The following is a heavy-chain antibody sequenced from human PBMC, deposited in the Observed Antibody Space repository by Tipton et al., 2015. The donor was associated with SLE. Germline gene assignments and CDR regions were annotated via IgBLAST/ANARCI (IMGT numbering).Heavy chain of an antibody. CDR3: ARDLVAGGGNIDY. Sequence: TLSLTCTVSGGFLSIGIFSWSWCRQPAGKGLEWIGRCYTIGTTPYNPSLKSRVTISVDTPKNQFSLKLSSVTAADTAVYFCARDLVAGGGNIDYWGQGTLVTVSS. CDR2: CYTIGTT. D-gene: IGHD6-19*01. V-gene: IGHV4-61*02. J-gene: IGHJ4*02. CDR1: GGFLSIGIFS.